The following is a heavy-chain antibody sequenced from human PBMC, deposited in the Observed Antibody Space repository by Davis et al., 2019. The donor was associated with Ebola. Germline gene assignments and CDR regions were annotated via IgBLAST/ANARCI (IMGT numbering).Heavy chain of an antibody. J-gene: IGHJ6*02. CDR2: ISAYNGNT. D-gene: IGHD1-26*01. CDR1: GYTFTSYG. CDR3: ARDSGSYYDPYYYGMDV. Sequence: AASSMVSCNASGYTFTSYGISWVRQAPGQGVVWMGWISAYNGNTNYAQKLQGRVTMTTDTSTSTAYMELRSLRSDDTAVYYCARDSGSYYDPYYYGMDVWGQGTTVTVSS. V-gene: IGHV1-18*01.